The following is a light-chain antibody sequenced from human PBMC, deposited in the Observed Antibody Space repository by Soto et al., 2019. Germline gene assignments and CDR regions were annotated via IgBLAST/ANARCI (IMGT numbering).Light chain of an antibody. Sequence: LVLTQSPVTPSLSAGDRATLSCRASQSVSTYLAWYRQTPGDPPRLLIYDTSNRATGIPRRFSGSRSGTEFTLTISSLEPEDVAVYYCHQSNTFGQGTRLEIK. CDR1: QSVSTY. CDR3: HQSNT. J-gene: IGKJ5*01. V-gene: IGKV3-11*01. CDR2: DTS.